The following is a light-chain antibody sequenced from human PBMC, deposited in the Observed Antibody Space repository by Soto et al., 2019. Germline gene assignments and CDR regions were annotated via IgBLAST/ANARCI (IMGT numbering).Light chain of an antibody. V-gene: IGKV3-20*01. J-gene: IGKJ3*01. Sequence: EIVLTQSPGTLSLSPGERATLSCRASQSVSSTYLAWYQQKPGQAPRLLIYGASSRATGIPDRFSGGGSVTDFTLTISRLEPEDFAVYYCQQYGSSPPFTFGPGTKVDIK. CDR3: QQYGSSPPFT. CDR1: QSVSSTY. CDR2: GAS.